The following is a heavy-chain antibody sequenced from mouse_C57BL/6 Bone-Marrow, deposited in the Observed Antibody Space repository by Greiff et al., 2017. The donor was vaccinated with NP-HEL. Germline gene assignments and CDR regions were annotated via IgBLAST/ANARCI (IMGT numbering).Heavy chain of an antibody. Sequence: VQLQQSGPELVKPGASVKISCKASGYTFTDYYMNWVKQSHGKSLEWIGDINPNNGGTSYNQKFKGKATLTVDKSSSTAYMELRSLTSEDSAVYYCAFLSEAYWGQGTLVTVSA. V-gene: IGHV1-26*01. CDR3: AFLSEAY. J-gene: IGHJ3*01. D-gene: IGHD2-3*01. CDR1: GYTFTDYY. CDR2: INPNNGGT.